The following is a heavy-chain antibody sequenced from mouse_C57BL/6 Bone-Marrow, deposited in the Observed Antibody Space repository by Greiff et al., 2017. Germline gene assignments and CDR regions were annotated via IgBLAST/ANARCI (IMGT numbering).Heavy chain of an antibody. Sequence: EVKVVESGGGLVQPGASLRLPCAASGFTFPDYYMSWVRQPPGKAPEWLALIRNKANGYTTEYTASVKGRFTISRDNSQNILYLQMNTLRAEDSATYYCVKAYGNYEIDYAMDYWGQGTSVTVSS. CDR3: VKAYGNYEIDYAMDY. V-gene: IGHV7-4*01. D-gene: IGHD2-1*01. CDR2: IRNKANGYTT. J-gene: IGHJ4*01. CDR1: GFTFPDYY.